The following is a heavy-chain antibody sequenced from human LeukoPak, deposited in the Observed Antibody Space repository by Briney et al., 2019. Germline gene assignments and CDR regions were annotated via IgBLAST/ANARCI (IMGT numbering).Heavy chain of an antibody. J-gene: IGHJ4*02. CDR1: GYTFTGNY. CDR2: INPHSGGT. D-gene: IGHD5-18*01. Sequence: EASVKVSCKASGYTFTGNYMHWVRQAPGQGLEWMGWINPHSGGTNYAQKFQGRVTMTRDTSSSIAYMELIRLRYDDSAVYYCAVDLGYTYGYSDDYWGQGTLVTVSS. CDR3: AVDLGYTYGYSDDY. V-gene: IGHV1-2*02.